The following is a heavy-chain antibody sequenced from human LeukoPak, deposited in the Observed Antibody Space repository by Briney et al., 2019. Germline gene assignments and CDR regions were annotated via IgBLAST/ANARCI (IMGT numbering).Heavy chain of an antibody. CDR1: GGSISSGGYY. CDR3: ARDHFDWLGKFDP. CDR2: IYYSGST. V-gene: IGHV4-31*03. Sequence: SDTLSLTCTVSGGSISSGGYYWSWIRQHPGKGLGWIGYIYYSGSTYYNPSLKSRVTISVDTSKNQFSLKLSSVTAADTAVYYCARDHFDWLGKFDPWGQGTLVTVSS. J-gene: IGHJ5*02. D-gene: IGHD3-9*01.